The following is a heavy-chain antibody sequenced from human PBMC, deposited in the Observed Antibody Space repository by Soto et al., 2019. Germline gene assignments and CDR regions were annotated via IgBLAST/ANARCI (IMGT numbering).Heavy chain of an antibody. CDR1: GDTFNDYY. J-gene: IGHJ6*03. Sequence: QVQLVQSGAEVKRPGASVTVSCRSSGDTFNDYYIHWVRQAPGHGLEWMGWLNPNGGGTKYAQKFQGCVSMTRDTSIRTVYMQRSRLRSYDTAVYYCARESGGATATLDYYYFYIEVWGTGTTVTVSS. CDR3: ARESGGATATLDYYYFYIEV. D-gene: IGHD5-12*01. V-gene: IGHV1-2*04. CDR2: LNPNGGGT.